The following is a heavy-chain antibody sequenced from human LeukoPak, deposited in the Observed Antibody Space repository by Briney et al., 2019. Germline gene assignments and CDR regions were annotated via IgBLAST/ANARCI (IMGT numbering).Heavy chain of an antibody. Sequence: PGGSLRLSCAVSGSTFDDYGMSWVRQAPGKGLEWVSGINWNGGSTGYADSVKGRFTISRDNAKNSLYLQVNSLRAEDTALYYCARDGGYCSGGSCYRYFDYWGQGTLVTVS. V-gene: IGHV3-20*04. CDR3: ARDGGYCSGGSCYRYFDY. CDR1: GSTFDDYG. CDR2: INWNGGST. J-gene: IGHJ4*02. D-gene: IGHD2-15*01.